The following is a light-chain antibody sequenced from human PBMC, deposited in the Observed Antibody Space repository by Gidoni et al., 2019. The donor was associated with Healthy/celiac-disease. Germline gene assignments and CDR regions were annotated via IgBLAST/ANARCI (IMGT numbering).Light chain of an antibody. V-gene: IGKV1-27*01. Sequence: PSSLSASVGDRVTITCRASQGISSYLAWYQQKPGKVPKLLIYAASTLQSGVPSRFSGSGSGTDFTLTISSLQPEDVATYYCQKYNSASLTFGGGTKVEIK. CDR1: QGISSY. CDR2: AAS. J-gene: IGKJ4*01. CDR3: QKYNSASLT.